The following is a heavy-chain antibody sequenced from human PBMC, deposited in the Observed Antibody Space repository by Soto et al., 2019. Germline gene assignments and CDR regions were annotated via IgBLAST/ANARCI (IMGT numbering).Heavy chain of an antibody. Sequence: SETLSLTCTVSGGSISSYYWSWIRQPPGKGLEWIGYIYYSGSTNYNPSLKSRVTISVDTSKNQFSLKLSSATAADTAVYHCARATYYYDSSGPAGWFDPWGQGTLVTVSS. V-gene: IGHV4-59*01. CDR1: GGSISSYY. D-gene: IGHD3-22*01. J-gene: IGHJ5*02. CDR3: ARATYYYDSSGPAGWFDP. CDR2: IYYSGST.